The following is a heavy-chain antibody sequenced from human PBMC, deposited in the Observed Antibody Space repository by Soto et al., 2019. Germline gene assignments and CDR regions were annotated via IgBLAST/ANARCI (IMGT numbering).Heavy chain of an antibody. CDR2: ISTSDRII. Sequence: QVQLVESGGLLVKPGGSLRLSCAASGFIFSDYYMSWIRQAPGKGLECISYISTSDRIIYYADSVKGRFTISRDNSKNTLYLQMNSLRAEDTAVYYCAKDGAYGDDYWGQGTLVTVSS. D-gene: IGHD4-17*01. V-gene: IGHV3-11*01. CDR3: AKDGAYGDDY. J-gene: IGHJ4*02. CDR1: GFIFSDYY.